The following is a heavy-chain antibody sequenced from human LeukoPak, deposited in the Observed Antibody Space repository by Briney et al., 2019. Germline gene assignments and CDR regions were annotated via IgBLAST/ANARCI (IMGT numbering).Heavy chain of an antibody. CDR2: IIPIFGTA. J-gene: IGHJ4*02. CDR3: ARGKRSELLG. D-gene: IGHD4-23*01. CDR1: GGTFSSYA. Sequence: GASVKVSCKASGGTFSSYAISWVRQAPGQGLEWMGGIIPIFGTANYAQKFQGRVTITTDESTSTAYMELSSLRPGDTAVYYCARGKRSELLGWGQGTLVTVSS. V-gene: IGHV1-69*05.